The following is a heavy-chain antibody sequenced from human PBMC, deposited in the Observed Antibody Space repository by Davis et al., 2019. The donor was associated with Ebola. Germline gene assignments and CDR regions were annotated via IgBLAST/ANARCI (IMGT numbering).Heavy chain of an antibody. V-gene: IGHV1-46*01. D-gene: IGHD3-22*01. Sequence: ASVKVSCKASGYTFTSYYMHWVRQAPGQGLEWMGIINPSGDSISYAQKFQGRVTMTRDTSTSTVYMELSSLRSEDTAVYYCAKPNYDSSGYYYDYYGMDVWGKGTTVTVSS. J-gene: IGHJ6*04. CDR3: AKPNYDSSGYYYDYYGMDV. CDR1: GYTFTSYY. CDR2: INPSGDSI.